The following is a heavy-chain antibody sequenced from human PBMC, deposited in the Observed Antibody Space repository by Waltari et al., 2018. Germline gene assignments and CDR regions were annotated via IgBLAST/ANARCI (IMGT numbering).Heavy chain of an antibody. CDR3: ARWGGTYYYDSSGYDY. Sequence: QVQLQESGPGLVKPSETLSLTCAVSGYSISSGYYWGWIRQPPGKGLEWIGSIYHSGRTYSNPALKGRVTRSVDTSKNQFSLKLSSVNAADTAVYYCARWGGTYYYDSSGYDYWGQGTLVTVSS. CDR1: GYSISSGYY. D-gene: IGHD3-22*01. CDR2: IYHSGRT. V-gene: IGHV4-38-2*01. J-gene: IGHJ4*02.